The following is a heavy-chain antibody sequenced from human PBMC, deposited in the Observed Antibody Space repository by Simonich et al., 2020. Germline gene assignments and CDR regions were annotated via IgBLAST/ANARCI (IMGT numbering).Heavy chain of an antibody. D-gene: IGHD3-10*01. CDR2: IKKDGSEK. CDR1: GFTFSSYW. CDR3: ARDREVYGSGSYYNY. V-gene: IGHV3-7*01. Sequence: EVQLVESGGGLVQPGGSLRLSCAASGFTFSSYWMSGVRQAPGKGREWVTNIKKDGSEKYYVDSVKGRFTISRDNAKNSLYLQMNSLRAEDTAVYYCARDREVYGSGSYYNYWGQGTLVTVSS. J-gene: IGHJ4*02.